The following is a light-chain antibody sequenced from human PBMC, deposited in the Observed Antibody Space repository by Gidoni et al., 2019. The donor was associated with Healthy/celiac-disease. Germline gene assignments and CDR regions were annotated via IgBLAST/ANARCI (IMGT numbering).Light chain of an antibody. V-gene: IGKV3-20*01. Sequence: EIVLTQSPGTLSLSPGERATLSCRASQSVSSSYLAWYQQKPGQAPRLLIYGASSRATGIPDRFSGSGSGTDFTLTISRLEPEDFAVYYCQQYGSSLWTFAQXTKVEI. J-gene: IGKJ1*01. CDR2: GAS. CDR1: QSVSSSY. CDR3: QQYGSSLWT.